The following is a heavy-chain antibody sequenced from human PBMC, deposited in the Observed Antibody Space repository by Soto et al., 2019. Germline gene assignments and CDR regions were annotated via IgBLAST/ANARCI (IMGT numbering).Heavy chain of an antibody. CDR3: ARLQFGEGFDY. D-gene: IGHD3-10*01. V-gene: IGHV4-30-2*01. Sequence: SETLSLTCAVSGGSIIGGGFSWIWIRQPPGKGLEWIGYILHTGGTQYNPSLKSRVSMSVDKSKNQFSLHLTSVTAADTAVYYCARLQFGEGFDYWGQGALVTVSS. J-gene: IGHJ4*02. CDR1: GGSIIGGGFS. CDR2: ILHTGGT.